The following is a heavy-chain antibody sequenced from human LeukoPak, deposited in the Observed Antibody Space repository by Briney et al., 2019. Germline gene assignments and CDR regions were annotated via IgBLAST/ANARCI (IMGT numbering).Heavy chain of an antibody. V-gene: IGHV4-31*03. CDR1: GGSISSGGYY. D-gene: IGHD3-10*01. CDR3: ARGKIWSPVYLSH. J-gene: IGHJ4*02. Sequence: SQTLSLTCTVSGGSISSGGYYWSWIRQHPGKGLEWIGYIYYSGSTYYNPSLKSRVTISVDTSKNRFSLKLSSVTAADTAVYYCARGKIWSPVYLSHWGQGTLVTVSS. CDR2: IYYSGST.